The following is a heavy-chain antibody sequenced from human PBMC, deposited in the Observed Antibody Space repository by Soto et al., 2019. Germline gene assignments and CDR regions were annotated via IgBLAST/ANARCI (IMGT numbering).Heavy chain of an antibody. CDR2: ISGSGGST. J-gene: IGHJ5*02. D-gene: IGHD2-2*01. CDR1: GFTFSSYA. V-gene: IGHV3-23*01. CDR3: AKSFCSSSSCFFLWVDP. Sequence: PGGSLRLSCAASGFTFSSYAMSWVRQAPGKGLEWVSAISGSGGSTYYADSVKGRFTISRDNSKDTLFLEMNNLGVDDTAMYYCAKSFCSSSSCFFLWVDPWGPGTLVTVSS.